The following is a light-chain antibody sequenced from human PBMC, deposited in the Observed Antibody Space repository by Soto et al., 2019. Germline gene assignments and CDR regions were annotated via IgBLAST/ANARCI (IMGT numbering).Light chain of an antibody. V-gene: IGKV1-12*01. J-gene: IGKJ4*01. Sequence: DIPMTQSPSSVSASVGDRVTITCRASQGISSWLAWYQQKPGQAPKLLIYGTSTLQTGVPSRFSGSGSGTEFTLTISSLQPEDFAIYYCQQVNSFPLTFGGGTEVEIK. CDR2: GTS. CDR3: QQVNSFPLT. CDR1: QGISSW.